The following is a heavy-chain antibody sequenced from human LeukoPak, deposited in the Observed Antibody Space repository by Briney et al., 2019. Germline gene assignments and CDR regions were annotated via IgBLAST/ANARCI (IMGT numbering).Heavy chain of an antibody. CDR3: AKDINMWSLNEPGYSYGYSSGYYPDY. V-gene: IGHV3-30*18. Sequence: GGSLRLSCAASGFTFSSYGMHWVRQAPGKGLEWVAVISYDGSNKYYADSVKGRFTISRDNSKNTLYLQMNSLRAEDTAVYYCAKDINMWSLNEPGYSYGYSSGYYPDYWGQGTLVTVSS. CDR2: ISYDGSNK. D-gene: IGHD5-18*01. J-gene: IGHJ4*02. CDR1: GFTFSSYG.